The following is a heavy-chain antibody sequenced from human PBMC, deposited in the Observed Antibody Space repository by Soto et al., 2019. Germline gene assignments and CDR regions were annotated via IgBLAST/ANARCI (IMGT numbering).Heavy chain of an antibody. V-gene: IGHV4-59*01. J-gene: IGHJ6*03. Sequence: SETLSLTCTVSGGSISSYYWSWIRQPPGKGLEWIGYIYYSGSTNYNPSLKSRVTISVDTSKNQFSLKLSSVTAADTAVYYCARTNTFFGVVIREPPKPYYYYMDVWGKGATVTVSS. CDR3: ARTNTFFGVVIREPPKPYYYYMDV. D-gene: IGHD3-3*01. CDR2: IYYSGST. CDR1: GGSISSYY.